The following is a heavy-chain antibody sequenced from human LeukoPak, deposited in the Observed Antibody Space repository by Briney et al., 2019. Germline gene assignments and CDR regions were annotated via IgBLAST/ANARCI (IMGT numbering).Heavy chain of an antibody. CDR1: GFTFSSYA. CDR2: ISGSGGDT. Sequence: PGGSLRLSCAASGFTFSSYAMSWVRQAPGKGLEWVSAISGSGGDTYYADSVRGRFTISRDNSKKTLYLQMDSLRAEDTAVYYCAKAYNYGSGSYYSFFDNWGQGTPVTVSS. V-gene: IGHV3-23*01. D-gene: IGHD3-10*01. CDR3: AKAYNYGSGSYYSFFDN. J-gene: IGHJ4*02.